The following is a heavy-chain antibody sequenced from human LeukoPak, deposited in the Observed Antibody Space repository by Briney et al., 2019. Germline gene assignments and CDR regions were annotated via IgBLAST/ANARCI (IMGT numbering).Heavy chain of an antibody. CDR1: GGSLSSYY. D-gene: IGHD3-22*01. CDR2: IFYSGNT. V-gene: IGHV4-59*01. CDR3: ARWNYYDIIRAFDI. J-gene: IGHJ3*02. Sequence: SETLSLTCTVSGGSLSSYYWMWIRQPPGKGLEWIGYIFYSGNTNYNPSLKSRVTISVDTSKNQFSLKLTSVTAADTAVYYCARWNYYDIIRAFDIWGQGTMVTVSS.